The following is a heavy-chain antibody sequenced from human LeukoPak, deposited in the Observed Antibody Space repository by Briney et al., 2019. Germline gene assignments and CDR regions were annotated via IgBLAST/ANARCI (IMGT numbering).Heavy chain of an antibody. CDR3: AREYCSSTSCYRTGDDFDY. J-gene: IGHJ4*02. CDR2: ISAYNGNA. Sequence: GASVKASCKPSGYTFTSYGISWVRQAPGQGLEWLGWISAYNGNANHSQKLQSRVTMTTDTSTSTAYMELRSLRSDDTAVYYCAREYCSSTSCYRTGDDFDYWGQGTLVTVSS. V-gene: IGHV1-18*01. D-gene: IGHD2-2*02. CDR1: GYTFTSYG.